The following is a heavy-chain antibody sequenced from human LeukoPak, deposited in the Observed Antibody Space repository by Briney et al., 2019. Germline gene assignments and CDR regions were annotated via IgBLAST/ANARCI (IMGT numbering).Heavy chain of an antibody. D-gene: IGHD3-3*01. CDR3: AREGVYDSWDY. J-gene: IGHJ4*02. V-gene: IGHV3-30-3*01. Sequence: PGRSLRLSCAASGFTFSSYAMHWVRQAPGKGLEWVAVISYDGSNKYYADSVKGRLTISRDNSKNTLYLQMSSLRAEDTAVYYCAREGVYDSWDYWGQGTLVTVSS. CDR2: ISYDGSNK. CDR1: GFTFSSYA.